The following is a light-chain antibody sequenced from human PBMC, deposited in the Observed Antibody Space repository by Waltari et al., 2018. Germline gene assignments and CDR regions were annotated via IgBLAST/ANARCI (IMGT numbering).Light chain of an antibody. J-gene: IGKJ1*01. V-gene: IGKV4-1*01. CDR2: WAS. CDR1: QSVLYSSNNKNY. Sequence: VTQSPNPLGFSFGRGATNNCKSSQSVLYSSNNKNYLAWYQQKPGQPPKLLIYWASTRESGVPDRFSGSGSGTDFTLTISSLQAEDVAVYYCQQYYSTRTFGQGTKVEIK. CDR3: QQYYSTRT.